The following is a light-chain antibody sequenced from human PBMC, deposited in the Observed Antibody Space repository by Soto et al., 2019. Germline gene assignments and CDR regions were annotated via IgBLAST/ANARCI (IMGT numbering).Light chain of an antibody. CDR3: QQLNNYPLT. J-gene: IGKJ4*01. CDR2: AAS. Sequence: IQLTQSPSFLSASLGDRVTITCRASQGIGSYLAWYQQKPGKAPRLLIYAASTLQSGVPSRFSGSGSDTEFTLTISSLQPEDFATYYCQQLNNYPLTFGGGTKVDIK. CDR1: QGIGSY. V-gene: IGKV1-9*01.